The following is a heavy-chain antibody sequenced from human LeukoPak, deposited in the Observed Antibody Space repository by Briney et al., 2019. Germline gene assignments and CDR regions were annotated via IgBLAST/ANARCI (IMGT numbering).Heavy chain of an antibody. CDR1: GFTVSSNY. Sequence: PGGSLRLSCAASGFTVSSNYMSWVRQAPGKGLEWVSVIYSGGSTYYADSVKGRFTISRDNSKNTPYLQMNSLRAEDTAVYYCARGASYYDYIWGSYRYPPYYFDYWGQGTLVTVSS. CDR2: IYSGGST. V-gene: IGHV3-53*01. CDR3: ARGASYYDYIWGSYRYPPYYFDY. D-gene: IGHD3-16*02. J-gene: IGHJ4*02.